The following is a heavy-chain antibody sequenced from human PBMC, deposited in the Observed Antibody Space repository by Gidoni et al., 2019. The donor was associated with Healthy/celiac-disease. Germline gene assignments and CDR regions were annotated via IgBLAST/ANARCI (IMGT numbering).Heavy chain of an antibody. Sequence: EVQLVQSGAEVKKPGESLMISCQGSGYSFTSYWIGWVRQMPGKGLEWMGIIYPGDSDTRYSPSFQGQVTISADKSISTAYLQWSSLKASDTAMYYCARGVVVAASYYGMDVWGQGTTVTVSS. D-gene: IGHD2-15*01. CDR3: ARGVVVAASYYGMDV. CDR1: GYSFTSYW. CDR2: IYPGDSDT. V-gene: IGHV5-51*01. J-gene: IGHJ6*02.